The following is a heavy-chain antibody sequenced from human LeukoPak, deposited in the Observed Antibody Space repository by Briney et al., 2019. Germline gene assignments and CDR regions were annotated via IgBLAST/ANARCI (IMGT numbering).Heavy chain of an antibody. V-gene: IGHV3-11*01. CDR2: INSDETIK. CDR3: AKDIYGGNLGGFDY. CDR1: GFTFCDYY. J-gene: IGHJ4*02. D-gene: IGHD4-23*01. Sequence: GGSLRLSCAASGFTFCDYYVSWIRHAPGKGLEWVAYINSDETIKPYADSVKGRFSVSRDNAKSSLYLQMDSLRAEDTALYYCAKDIYGGNLGGFDYWGQGTLVTVSS.